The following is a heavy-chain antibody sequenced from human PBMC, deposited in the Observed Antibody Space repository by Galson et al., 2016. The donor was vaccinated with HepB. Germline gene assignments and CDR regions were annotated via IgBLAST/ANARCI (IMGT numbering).Heavy chain of an antibody. V-gene: IGHV3-30*18. CDR2: ISYGGSNK. CDR3: AKSGRYYGVDHFDY. D-gene: IGHD4-17*01. Sequence: SLRLSCAASGFTFSSYGMHWVRQAPGKGLEWVAVISYGGSNKYYADSVKGRFTISRDNSKNTLYLQMNSLRAEDTAVYYCAKSGRYYGVDHFDYWGQGTLVTASS. CDR1: GFTFSSYG. J-gene: IGHJ4*02.